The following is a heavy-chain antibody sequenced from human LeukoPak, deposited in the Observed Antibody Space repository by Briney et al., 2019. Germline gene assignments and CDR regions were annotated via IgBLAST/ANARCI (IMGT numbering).Heavy chain of an antibody. CDR3: AKGTTDYDASDPLDF. D-gene: IGHD3-16*01. Sequence: SETLSLTCSVSGYSISSAYYWGWIRQPPGKGLEWIAAIHYSGSTYYNPSLKSRVTISLDTSKNQFSLKLNSVAAADTAVFYCAKGTTDYDASDPLDFWGQGTLVTVSS. CDR2: IHYSGST. J-gene: IGHJ4*02. V-gene: IGHV4-38-2*02. CDR1: GYSISSAYY.